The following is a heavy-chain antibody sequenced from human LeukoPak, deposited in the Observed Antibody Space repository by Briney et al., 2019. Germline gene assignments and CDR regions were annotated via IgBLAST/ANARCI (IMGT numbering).Heavy chain of an antibody. Sequence: PGRSLRLSCAASGFTFSSYAMHWVRQAPGKGLEWVAVISYDGSNKYYADSVKGRFTISRDNSKNTLYLQMNSLRAEDTAVYYCANSGVATVTPGGYWGQGTLVTVSS. CDR2: ISYDGSNK. J-gene: IGHJ4*02. V-gene: IGHV3-30*04. CDR1: GFTFSSYA. CDR3: ANSGVATVTPGGY. D-gene: IGHD4-17*01.